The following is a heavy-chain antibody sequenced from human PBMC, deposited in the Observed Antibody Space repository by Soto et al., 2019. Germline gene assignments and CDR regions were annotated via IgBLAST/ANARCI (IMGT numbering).Heavy chain of an antibody. Sequence: QLQLQESGPGQVRPSETLSLTCIVSGVSVRSYTWSWVRQPANKGLEWIGRVFSSVSATYNPSLKSRVTITMDTPENRISLKLESVTAADAGVYYCARDGMTTGDTWGPGTAVTVSS. CDR2: VFSSVSA. CDR1: GVSVRSYT. V-gene: IGHV4-4*07. D-gene: IGHD3-9*01. CDR3: ARDGMTTGDT. J-gene: IGHJ5*02.